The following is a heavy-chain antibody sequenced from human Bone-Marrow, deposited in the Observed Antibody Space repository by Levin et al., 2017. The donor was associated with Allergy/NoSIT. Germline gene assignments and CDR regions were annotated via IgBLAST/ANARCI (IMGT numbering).Heavy chain of an antibody. V-gene: IGHV4-39*07. CDR3: AREVAYDGPSDYSGMDV. CDR1: GGSISSSSHY. J-gene: IGHJ6*02. Sequence: SQTLSLTCTVSGGSISSSSHYWGWIRQPPGKGLEWIGTIYYSGSTYYNPSLKSRVTISIDMSKNQFSLKLSSVTAADTAVYYCAREVAYDGPSDYSGMDVWGQGTTVTVSS. CDR2: IYYSGST. D-gene: IGHD5-12*01.